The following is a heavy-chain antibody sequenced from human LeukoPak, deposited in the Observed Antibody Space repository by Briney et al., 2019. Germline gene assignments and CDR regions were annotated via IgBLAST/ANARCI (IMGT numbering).Heavy chain of an antibody. V-gene: IGHV3-64*01. D-gene: IGHD1-1*01. J-gene: IGHJ4*02. CDR1: GFTFTNYA. Sequence: GGSLRLSCVISGFTFTNYAIHWVRQAPGKGLEYVSAVSDNGGTTYSANSVKGRFTISRDNSKNTVFLQMGSLRPEDMGVYYCARGQRTPPDYFDYWGQGTLVTVSS. CDR3: ARGQRTPPDYFDY. CDR2: VSDNGGTT.